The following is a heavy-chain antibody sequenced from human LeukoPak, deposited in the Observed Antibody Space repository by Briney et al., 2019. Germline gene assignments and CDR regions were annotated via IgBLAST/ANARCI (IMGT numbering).Heavy chain of an antibody. V-gene: IGHV3-30-3*01. CDR2: ISYDGSNK. Sequence: PGGSLRLSCAASGFTFSSYAMHWVRQAPGKGLEWVAVISYDGSNKYYADSVKGRFTISRDNSKNTLYLQMNSLRAEDTAVYYCARDLGYYDSSGYRDYYYYYGMDVWGQGTTVTVSS. J-gene: IGHJ6*02. CDR3: ARDLGYYDSSGYRDYYYYYGMDV. D-gene: IGHD3-22*01. CDR1: GFTFSSYA.